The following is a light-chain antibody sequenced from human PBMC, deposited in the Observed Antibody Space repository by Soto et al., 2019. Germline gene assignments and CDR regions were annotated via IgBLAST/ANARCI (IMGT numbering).Light chain of an antibody. CDR1: QSIASY. J-gene: IGKJ1*01. Sequence: DIQMTQSPSSLSASVGDSVTITCRASQSIASYVNWYQQKPGKAPKHLILGAVILQSGVPSRFSGSGSGTDFTLTISSLQPEDFATYYCQRDYNNIRTVGQGTKVAIK. CDR2: GAV. CDR3: QRDYNNIRT. V-gene: IGKV1-39*01.